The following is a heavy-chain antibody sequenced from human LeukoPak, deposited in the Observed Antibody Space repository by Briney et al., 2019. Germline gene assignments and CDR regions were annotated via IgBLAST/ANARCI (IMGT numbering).Heavy chain of an antibody. J-gene: IGHJ4*02. V-gene: IGHV4-39*01. D-gene: IGHD2-15*01. CDR2: IYYSGST. Sequence: SETLSLTCTVAGGSISSSSYYWGWIRQPPGKGLEWIGSIYYSGSTYYNPSLKSRVTISVDTSKNQFSLKLSSVTAADRAVYYCARVAGVEVAPATSYWGQGTLVTVSS. CDR3: ARVAGVEVAPATSY. CDR1: GGSISSSSYY.